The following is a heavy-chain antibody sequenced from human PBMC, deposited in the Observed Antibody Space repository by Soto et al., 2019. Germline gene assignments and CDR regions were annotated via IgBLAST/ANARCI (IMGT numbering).Heavy chain of an antibody. J-gene: IGHJ4*02. D-gene: IGHD1-1*01. CDR3: SRAPGPGGFDQ. Sequence: EVQLLESGGALVQPGGSLRLSCAASGFTFSAYAMSWVRQAPGEGPEWVSTISSTGGNTYYADSVKGRFTISRDNSKNTLYLQRNSLRAEDSALYYCSRAPGPGGFDQWGQGTLVPVSS. CDR1: GFTFSAYA. V-gene: IGHV3-23*01. CDR2: ISSTGGNT.